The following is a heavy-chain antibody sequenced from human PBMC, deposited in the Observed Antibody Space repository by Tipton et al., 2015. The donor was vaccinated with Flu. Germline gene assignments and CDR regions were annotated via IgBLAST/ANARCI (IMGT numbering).Heavy chain of an antibody. D-gene: IGHD6-6*01. CDR1: GGSFSGYY. CDR3: AGGRSRIAARRNYYYGMDV. CDR2: INHSGST. V-gene: IGHV4-34*01. J-gene: IGHJ6*02. Sequence: LRLSCAVYGGSFSGYYWSWIRQPPGKGLEWIGEINHSGSTNYNPSLKSRVTISVDTSKNQFSLKLSSVTAADTAVYYCAGGRSRIAARRNYYYGMDVWGQGTTVTVSS.